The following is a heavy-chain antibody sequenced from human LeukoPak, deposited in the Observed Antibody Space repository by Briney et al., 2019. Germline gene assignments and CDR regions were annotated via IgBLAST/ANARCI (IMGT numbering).Heavy chain of an antibody. D-gene: IGHD2-15*01. CDR3: AKGQGGYCSAGSCYADH. Sequence: GGSLRLSCVVSGFSVNDYYMNWVRQTPGKGLEWVSAISGSGGNTYYADSVKGRFTIPRDNSKNTLYLQMNGLRVEDTAVYYCAKGQGGYCSAGSCYADHWGQGTLVTVSS. CDR1: GFSVNDYY. J-gene: IGHJ4*02. CDR2: ISGSGGNT. V-gene: IGHV3-23*01.